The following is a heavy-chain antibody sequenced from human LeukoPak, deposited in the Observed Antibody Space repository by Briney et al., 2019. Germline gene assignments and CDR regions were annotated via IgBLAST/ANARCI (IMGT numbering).Heavy chain of an antibody. CDR2: ITNNGGNT. Sequence: GGCLRLSCSASGFTFSSYTIHCVRQAPGEGLEFVSAITNNGGNTYYADSVKGRFTISRDNSKNTVYLQMSSLRAEDTAVYYCVIVRGYFDASGSDYWGQGTLVTVSS. V-gene: IGHV3-64D*06. J-gene: IGHJ4*02. D-gene: IGHD3-9*01. CDR1: GFTFSSYT. CDR3: VIVRGYFDASGSDY.